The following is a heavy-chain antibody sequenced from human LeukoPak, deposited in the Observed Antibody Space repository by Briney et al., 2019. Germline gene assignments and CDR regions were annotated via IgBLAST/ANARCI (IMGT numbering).Heavy chain of an antibody. CDR2: INTGNGNT. V-gene: IGHV1-3*04. CDR3: ARDVGYGDP. J-gene: IGHJ5*02. D-gene: IGHD4-17*01. Sequence: ASGKVSCKASGYTFTTYPMHWVRQAPGQRLEWMGWINTGNGNTKYSQNFQGRVTITRDTSASIAYMELSSLTSEDTAVYYCARDVGYGDPWGQGTLVTVSS. CDR1: GYTFTTYP.